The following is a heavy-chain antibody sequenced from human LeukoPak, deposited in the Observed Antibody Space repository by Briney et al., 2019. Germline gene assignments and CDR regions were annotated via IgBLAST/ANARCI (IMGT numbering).Heavy chain of an antibody. CDR2: IKSKTDGGTT. Sequence: GGSLRLSCAASGFTFSNAWMSWVRQAPGKGLEWVGRIKSKTDGGTTDYAAPVKGRFTISRDDSKNTLYLQMNSLKTEDTAVYYCAKDRDGYNHYFDYWGQGTLVTVSS. V-gene: IGHV3-15*01. CDR3: AKDRDGYNHYFDY. D-gene: IGHD5-24*01. J-gene: IGHJ4*02. CDR1: GFTFSNAW.